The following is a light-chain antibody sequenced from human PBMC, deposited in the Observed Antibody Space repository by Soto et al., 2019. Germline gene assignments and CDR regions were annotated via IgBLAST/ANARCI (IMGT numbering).Light chain of an antibody. Sequence: QSALTQPPSASGSPGQSVTISCTGTSSDVGGYSYVSWYQQHPDKAPKVIIYEVSNRPSGVSNRFSGSKSGNTASLTISGLQAEDEADYYCSSYTTSSTWVFGGGTKLTVL. CDR1: SSDVGGYSY. CDR2: EVS. CDR3: SSYTTSSTWV. V-gene: IGLV2-14*01. J-gene: IGLJ3*02.